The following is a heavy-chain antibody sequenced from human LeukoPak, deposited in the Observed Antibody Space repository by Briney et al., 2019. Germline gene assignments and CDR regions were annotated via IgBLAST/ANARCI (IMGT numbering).Heavy chain of an antibody. CDR2: IRYDGSNK. CDR1: GFTFSSYG. CDR3: AKDAYYYDSSGYLNYFDY. D-gene: IGHD3-22*01. J-gene: IGHJ4*02. Sequence: GGSLRLSCAASGFTFSSYGMHWVRQAPGKGLEWVAFIRYDGSNKYYADSVKGRFTISRDNSKNTLYLQMNSLRAEDTAVYYCAKDAYYYDSSGYLNYFDYWGQGTLVTVSS. V-gene: IGHV3-30*02.